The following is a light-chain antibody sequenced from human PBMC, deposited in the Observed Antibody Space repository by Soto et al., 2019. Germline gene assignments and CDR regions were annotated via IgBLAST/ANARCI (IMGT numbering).Light chain of an antibody. CDR2: ANN. J-gene: IGLJ1*01. CDR1: SSNFGAGYD. CDR3: QSYDPNRRGV. Sequence: QSVLTQPPSVSGAPGQRVTISCTGSSSNFGAGYDVHWHQQFPGTAPKLLIYANNNRPSGVPDRVSDSKSGTSASLAITGVQADADDDYYFQSYDPNRRGVFGTGTKLTVL. V-gene: IGLV1-40*01.